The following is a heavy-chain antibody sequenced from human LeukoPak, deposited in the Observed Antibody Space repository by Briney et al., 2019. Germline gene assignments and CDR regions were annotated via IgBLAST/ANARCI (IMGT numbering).Heavy chain of an antibody. CDR3: ARDLANSCLFDY. V-gene: IGHV3-30-3*01. CDR1: GFTFSHYS. D-gene: IGHD1/OR15-1a*01. Sequence: GGSLRLSCAASGFTFSHYSMHWVRQAPGKGLEWVAVISYDGSDKSYADSVKDRFTVSRDNSKNTLYLQMNSLRAEDTAVYSCARDLANSCLFDYWGQGTLVSVSS. CDR2: ISYDGSDK. J-gene: IGHJ4*02.